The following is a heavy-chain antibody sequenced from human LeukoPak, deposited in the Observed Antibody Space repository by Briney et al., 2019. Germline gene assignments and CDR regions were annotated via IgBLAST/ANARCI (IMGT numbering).Heavy chain of an antibody. Sequence: GGSLRLSCAASGFTFSSYGMHWVRQAPGKGLEWVAVISYDGSNKYYADSVQGRFTISRDNSKNTLYLQMNSLRAEDTAVYYCAKSNNDFWTAWNYWGQGTLVTVSS. CDR3: AKSNNDFWTAWNY. J-gene: IGHJ4*02. V-gene: IGHV3-30*18. D-gene: IGHD3-3*01. CDR2: ISYDGSNK. CDR1: GFTFSSYG.